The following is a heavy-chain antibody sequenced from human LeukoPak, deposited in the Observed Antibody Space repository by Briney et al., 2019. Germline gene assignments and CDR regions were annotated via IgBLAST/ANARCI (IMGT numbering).Heavy chain of an antibody. CDR2: ISAYNGNT. J-gene: IGHJ4*02. V-gene: IGHV1-18*01. D-gene: IGHD1-26*01. Sequence: WISAYNGNTNYAQKLQGRVTMTTDTSTSTAYMELRSLRSDDTAVYYCARASIVGATTPVHYWGQGTLVTVSS. CDR3: ARASIVGATTPVHY.